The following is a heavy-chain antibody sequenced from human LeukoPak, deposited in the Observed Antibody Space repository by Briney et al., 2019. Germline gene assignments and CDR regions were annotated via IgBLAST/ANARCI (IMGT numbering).Heavy chain of an antibody. CDR1: GFTFSSYA. V-gene: IGHV3-66*01. D-gene: IGHD3-10*01. Sequence: GGSLRLSCAASGFTFSSYAMSWVRQAPGKGLEWVSVIYSGGSTYYADSVKGRFTISRDNSKNTLYLQMNSLRAEDTAVYYCAREKYYYGSGRPLDIWGQGTMVTVSS. CDR2: IYSGGST. CDR3: AREKYYYGSGRPLDI. J-gene: IGHJ3*02.